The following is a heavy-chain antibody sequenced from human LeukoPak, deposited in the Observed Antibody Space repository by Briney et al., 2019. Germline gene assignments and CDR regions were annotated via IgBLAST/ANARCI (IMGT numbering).Heavy chain of an antibody. CDR1: GYSISSGYY. J-gene: IGHJ5*02. V-gene: IGHV4-38-2*02. CDR3: ARGYCSSTSCYGGNWFDP. D-gene: IGHD2-2*01. Sequence: SETLSLTCTVSGYSISSGYYWGWIRPPPGKGLEWIGSIYHSGSTYYNPSLKSRVTISVDTSKNQFSLKLSSVTAADTAVYYCARGYCSSTSCYGGNWFDPWGQGTLVTVSS. CDR2: IYHSGST.